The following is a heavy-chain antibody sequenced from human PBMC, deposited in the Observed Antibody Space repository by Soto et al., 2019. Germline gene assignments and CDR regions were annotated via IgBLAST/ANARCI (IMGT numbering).Heavy chain of an antibody. D-gene: IGHD1-1*01. CDR1: GYTFTSYG. CDR3: ARYSPGGQLEILADAFDI. V-gene: IGHV1-18*01. J-gene: IGHJ3*02. Sequence: ASVKVSCKASGYTFTSYGISWARQAPGQGQEWMGWISAYNGNTNYAQKLQGRVTMTTDISTSTAYMELRSLRSDDTAIYYCARYSPGGQLEILADAFDIWGQGTMVTVSS. CDR2: ISAYNGNT.